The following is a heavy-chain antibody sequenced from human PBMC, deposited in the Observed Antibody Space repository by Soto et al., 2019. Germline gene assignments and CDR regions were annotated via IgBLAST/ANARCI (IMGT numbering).Heavy chain of an antibody. CDR3: ARRGYGGGWPNVYMDV. V-gene: IGHV3-64*01. CDR2: ISNNGAHT. CDR1: GFTFSNYE. D-gene: IGHD2-15*01. Sequence: EAQLVESGGGLVQPGGSLRLSCAASGFTFSNYEMHWVRQAPGKGLEYVSGISNNGAHTDYAKSVKGRFTISRDNSENTLYLQMGSLRAEDMAIYYCARRGYGGGWPNVYMDVWGKGTTVTVSS. J-gene: IGHJ6*03.